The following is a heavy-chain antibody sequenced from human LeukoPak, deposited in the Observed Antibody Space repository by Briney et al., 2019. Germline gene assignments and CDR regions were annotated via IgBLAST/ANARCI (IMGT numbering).Heavy chain of an antibody. V-gene: IGHV3-30*18. CDR3: AKDYYYDSSGVLAGYFDY. CDR1: GFTFSSYG. Sequence: GGSLRLSCAASGFTFSSYGMLWVRQAPGKGLEWVAVTSYDGSNKYYADSVKGRFTLSRDNSKNTLYLQMNSLRAEDTGVFYCAKDYYYDSSGVLAGYFDYWGQGTLVTVSS. D-gene: IGHD3-22*01. J-gene: IGHJ4*02. CDR2: TSYDGSNK.